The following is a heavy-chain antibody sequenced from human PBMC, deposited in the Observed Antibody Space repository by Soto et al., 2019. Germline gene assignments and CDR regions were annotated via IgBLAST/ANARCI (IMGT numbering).Heavy chain of an antibody. V-gene: IGHV4-59*12. CDR1: GGSISSYY. CDR3: ARGSVVPAAINWFDP. CDR2: IYYSGST. J-gene: IGHJ5*02. Sequence: ETLSLTCTVSGGSISSYYWTWIRQPPGKGLEWIGYIYYSGSTNYNPSLKSRVTISVATSKNQFSLKLSSVTAADTAVYYCARGSVVPAAINWFDPWGQGTLVTVSS. D-gene: IGHD2-2*01.